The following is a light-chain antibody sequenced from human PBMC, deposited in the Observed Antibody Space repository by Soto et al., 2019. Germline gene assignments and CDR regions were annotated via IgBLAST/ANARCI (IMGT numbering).Light chain of an antibody. CDR2: GAS. CDR3: QQYNNWPIT. CDR1: QRVGSN. J-gene: IGKJ5*01. V-gene: IGKV3-15*01. Sequence: EIVMTQSPATLPVSPGERATLSCGASQRVGSNLAGNQQKPGRAPRLLFYGASTRATGIPARFSGSGSGTEFTLTISSLQSEDFAVYYCQQYNNWPITFGQGTRLEIK.